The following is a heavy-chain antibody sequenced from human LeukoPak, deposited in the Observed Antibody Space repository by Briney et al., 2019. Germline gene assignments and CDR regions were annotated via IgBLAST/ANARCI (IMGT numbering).Heavy chain of an antibody. Sequence: SVKVSCKASGGTFSNSAISWVRQAPGQGLEWLGRIIPSVGLIHYAQKFQGRGTISADETTNTAFLELTSLRSDDTAVYFCTRGRGGKREDFWGQGTLVTVSS. V-gene: IGHV1-69*04. D-gene: IGHD3-10*01. CDR1: GGTFSNSA. J-gene: IGHJ4*02. CDR2: IIPSVGLI. CDR3: TRGRGGKREDF.